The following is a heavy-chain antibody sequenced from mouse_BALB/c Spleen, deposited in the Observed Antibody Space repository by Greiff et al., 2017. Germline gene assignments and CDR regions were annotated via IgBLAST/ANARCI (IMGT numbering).Heavy chain of an antibody. Sequence: QVQLKESGAELARPGASVKMSCKASGYTFTSYTMHWVKQRPGQGLEWIGYINPSSGYTNYNQKFKDKATLTADKSSSTAYMQLSSLTSEDSAVYYCARSGPDGFAYWGQGTLVTVSA. CDR2: INPSSGYT. CDR3: ARSGPDGFAY. V-gene: IGHV1-4*01. D-gene: IGHD3-1*01. J-gene: IGHJ3*01. CDR1: GYTFTSYT.